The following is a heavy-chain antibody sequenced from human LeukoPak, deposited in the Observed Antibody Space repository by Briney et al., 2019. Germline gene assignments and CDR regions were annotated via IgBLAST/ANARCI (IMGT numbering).Heavy chain of an antibody. Sequence: SETLSLTCNVSDAFIISSNYYWAWIRQPPGKGLEWIGNIYSSGSTQYTPSLKSRVTISADMSKNQFFLKLTSATAADTAVYYCTRRTYRADFDYWGQGSLVTVSS. D-gene: IGHD3-16*02. CDR2: IYSSGST. V-gene: IGHV4-39*01. CDR3: TRRTYRADFDY. J-gene: IGHJ4*02. CDR1: DAFIISSNYY.